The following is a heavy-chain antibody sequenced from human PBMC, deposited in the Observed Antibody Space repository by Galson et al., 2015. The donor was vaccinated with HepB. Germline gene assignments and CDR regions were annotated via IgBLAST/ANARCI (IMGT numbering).Heavy chain of an antibody. Sequence: SLRLSCAASGFPFSAYSMNWVRQAPGKGLEWVSYISGSSNIIYNADSVKGRFTISRDNAKNSLYLQMNSLRAEDTAVYYCARTIRGYCSSTRCYIGPFDYWGQGTLVTVSS. V-gene: IGHV3-48*04. CDR1: GFPFSAYS. D-gene: IGHD2-2*01. CDR2: ISGSSNII. J-gene: IGHJ4*02. CDR3: ARTIRGYCSSTRCYIGPFDY.